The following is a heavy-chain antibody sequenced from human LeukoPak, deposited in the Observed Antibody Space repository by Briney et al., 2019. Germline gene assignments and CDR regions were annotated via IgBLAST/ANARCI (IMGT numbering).Heavy chain of an antibody. J-gene: IGHJ3*02. CDR1: GFTFSKYW. D-gene: IGHD5-18*01. V-gene: IGHV3-74*01. Sequence: GGSLRLSCAASGFTFSKYWMHWVRQAPGKGLVWVSRIYIDGTGIVYAGSVKGRFIISRDNAKNTLYLQMNSLRVEDTAVYYCARAPPSNGYSYHFDIWGQGTMVTVSS. CDR3: ARAPPSNGYSYHFDI. CDR2: IYIDGTGI.